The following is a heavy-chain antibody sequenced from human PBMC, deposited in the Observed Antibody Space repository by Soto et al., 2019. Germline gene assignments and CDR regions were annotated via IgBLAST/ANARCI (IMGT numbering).Heavy chain of an antibody. V-gene: IGHV4-59*01. Sequence: SETLSLTCTVSGASISSYYWSWIRQPPGKGLEWIGYIYYSGSTKYNPSLKSRVTISVDTSKNQFSLKLSSVTAADTAVYYCARDHYYDSTGYYDYWGQGTLVTVSS. CDR2: IYYSGST. J-gene: IGHJ4*02. CDR3: ARDHYYDSTGYYDY. CDR1: GASISSYY. D-gene: IGHD3-22*01.